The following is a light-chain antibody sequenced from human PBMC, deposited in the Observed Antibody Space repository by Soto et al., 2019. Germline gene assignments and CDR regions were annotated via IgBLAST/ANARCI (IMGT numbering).Light chain of an antibody. V-gene: IGKV1-5*03. J-gene: IGKJ1*01. CDR3: QHYNSYSEA. Sequence: DIQMTQSPSTLSGSVGDRVTITCRASQTISSWLAWYQQKPGKAPKLLIYKASTLRRGVPSRFSGSGSGTEFTLTISSLHPDDFATYYCQHYNSYSEAFGQGTKVELK. CDR2: KAS. CDR1: QTISSW.